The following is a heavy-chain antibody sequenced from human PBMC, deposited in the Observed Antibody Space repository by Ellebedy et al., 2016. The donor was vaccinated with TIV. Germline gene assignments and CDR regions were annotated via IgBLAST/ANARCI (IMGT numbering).Heavy chain of an antibody. CDR1: EFAFETAW. CDR3: ARGGATSSRYWRN. CDR2: INQDGSAQ. Sequence: GESLKISCAASEFAFETAWMTLFRQAPGKWLEWVANINQDGSAQSSVDSVTGRFSISSDNAKNSLYLQMNSLRAEDTAVYYCARGGATSSRYWRNWGQGALVTVSS. V-gene: IGHV3-7*01. J-gene: IGHJ4*02. D-gene: IGHD2-2*01.